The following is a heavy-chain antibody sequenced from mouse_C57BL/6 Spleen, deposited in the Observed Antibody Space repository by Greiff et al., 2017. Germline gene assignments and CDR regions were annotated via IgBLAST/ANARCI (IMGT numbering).Heavy chain of an antibody. CDR3: ARGDYDYDGDYYAMDY. CDR2: INPSNGGT. Sequence: VQLQQPGTELVKPGASVKLSCKASGYTFTSYWMHWVKQRPGQGLEWLGNINPSNGGTNYNEKFKSKATLTVDKSSSTAYMQLSSLTAEDSAVYYCARGDYDYDGDYYAMDYWGQGTSVTVSS. CDR1: GYTFTSYW. V-gene: IGHV1-53*01. D-gene: IGHD2-4*01. J-gene: IGHJ4*01.